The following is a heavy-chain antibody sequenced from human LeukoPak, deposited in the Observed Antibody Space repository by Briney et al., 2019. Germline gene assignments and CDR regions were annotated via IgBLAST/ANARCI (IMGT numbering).Heavy chain of an antibody. CDR2: ISTNGGST. D-gene: IGHD6-19*01. V-gene: IGHV3-64*01. Sequence: PGGSLRLSCATSGFTFSSYAMHWVRQAPGKGLEYVSSISTNGGSTYYANSVKGRFTIPRDNSKNTLYLQMGSLRAEDMAVYYCARDLSSGWHYFDYWGQGTLVTVSS. CDR3: ARDLSSGWHYFDY. J-gene: IGHJ4*02. CDR1: GFTFSSYA.